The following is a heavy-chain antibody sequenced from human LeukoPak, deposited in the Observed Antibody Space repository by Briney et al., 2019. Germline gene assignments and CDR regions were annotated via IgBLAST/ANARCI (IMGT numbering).Heavy chain of an antibody. CDR1: GYSFTSYW. CDR3: ARAYYYDSSGYYYFLFGGEVNNNWFDP. CDR2: IYPGDSDT. D-gene: IGHD3-22*01. Sequence: GLPLQISSQGPGYSFTSYWIGWVRRLPRKGLEWRGSIYPGDSDTRFSPSFQGEVTISADKSIRTAYLQWSSLKPSDTAKYYCARAYYYDSSGYYYFLFGGEVNNNWFDPWGQGTLVTVSS. J-gene: IGHJ5*02. V-gene: IGHV5-51*01.